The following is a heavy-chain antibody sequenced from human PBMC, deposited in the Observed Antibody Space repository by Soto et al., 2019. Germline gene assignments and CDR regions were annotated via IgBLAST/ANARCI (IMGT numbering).Heavy chain of an antibody. Sequence: SETLSLNSTITSPSVINHYWNWIRQPPGKGLEWIGFVYDSGSTSYNSSLKSRLTISVDTSKNQFPLKLSSVTAADTAVYYCVRQVGATGSYSYAVWGQGTMVT. D-gene: IGHD1-26*01. CDR1: SPSVINHY. CDR2: VYDSGST. J-gene: IGHJ3*01. CDR3: VRQVGATGSYSYAV. V-gene: IGHV4-59*02.